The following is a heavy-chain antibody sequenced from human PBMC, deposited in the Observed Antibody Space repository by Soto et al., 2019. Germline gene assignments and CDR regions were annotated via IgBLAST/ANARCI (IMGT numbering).Heavy chain of an antibody. J-gene: IGHJ4*02. Sequence: QVQLVESGGGVVQPGRSLRLSCAASGFTFSSYAMHWVRQAPGKGLEWVAVISYDGSNKYYADSVKGRFTISRDNSKNTLYLQMNSLRAEDTAVYYCARDIEQPAVFDYWGQGTLVTVSS. CDR3: ARDIEQPAVFDY. V-gene: IGHV3-30-3*01. D-gene: IGHD6-13*01. CDR2: ISYDGSNK. CDR1: GFTFSSYA.